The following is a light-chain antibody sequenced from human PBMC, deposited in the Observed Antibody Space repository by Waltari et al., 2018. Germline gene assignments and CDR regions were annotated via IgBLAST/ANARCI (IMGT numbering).Light chain of an antibody. CDR3: HVWHPHVDPGV. CDR2: YAR. J-gene: IGLJ1*01. V-gene: IGLV3-21*04. Sequence: SYVVTQPPSVSVAPGETATITCGGDNIGTYSVHWYQQKAGQAPVLVIFYARDRPSGIPGRFSRSNAGNTATLTIGRVEAGDEARYYCHVWHPHVDPGVFGTGTEVTVL. CDR1: NIGTYS.